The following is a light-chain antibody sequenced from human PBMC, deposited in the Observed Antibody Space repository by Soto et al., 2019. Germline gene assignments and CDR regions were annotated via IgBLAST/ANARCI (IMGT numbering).Light chain of an antibody. V-gene: IGLV2-14*01. J-gene: IGLJ1*01. CDR2: EVS. CDR3: SSYTSSSTYV. Sequence: QSALTQPACVSGSRGQSITISCTGTRSDVGGYNYVSWYQQHPGKAPKLMIYEVSNRPSGVSNRFSGSKSGNTASLTISGLQAEDEADYYCSSYTSSSTYVFGTGTKLTVL. CDR1: RSDVGGYNY.